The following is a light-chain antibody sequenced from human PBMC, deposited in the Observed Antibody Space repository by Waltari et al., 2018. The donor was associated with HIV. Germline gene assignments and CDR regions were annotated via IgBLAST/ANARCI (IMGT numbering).Light chain of an antibody. Sequence: QSALTQPPSVSGSPGQSVTISCTGTSSDVGSYNRVSWFRQPPGTAPSLLINEVKCRRSGVADRFSGSKAGNAASLTISARQAEDDADYCRSSYTGISTWTVAGGTKLTVL. CDR3: SSYTGISTWT. V-gene: IGLV2-18*02. CDR1: SSDVGSYNR. J-gene: IGLJ2*01. CDR2: EVK.